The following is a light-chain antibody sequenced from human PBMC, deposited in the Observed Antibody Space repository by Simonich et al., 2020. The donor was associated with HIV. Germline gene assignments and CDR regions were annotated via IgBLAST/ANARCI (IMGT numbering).Light chain of an antibody. V-gene: IGLV1-47*01. J-gene: IGLJ2*01. CDR2: RNN. CDR3: NSYAGSNNVV. CDR1: SSNIGSNY. Sequence: QSVLTQPPSASGTPGQRVPISCSGSSSNIGSNYVYWYQQPPGTAPKLLIFRNNQRPSGVPDRFSGSKSGTSTSLAISGLRSEDEADYYCNSYAGSNNVVFGGGTKLTVL.